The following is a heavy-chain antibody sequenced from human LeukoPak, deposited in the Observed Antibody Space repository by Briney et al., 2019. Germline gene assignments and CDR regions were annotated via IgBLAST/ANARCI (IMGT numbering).Heavy chain of an antibody. CDR3: ARDFRYCTSTSCYRSYYYYGMDV. Sequence: ASVKVSCKASGYTFTGYFMHWARQAPGQGLEWMGWINPNSGGTNYAQKFQGWVTMTRDTSISTAYMELSRLRSDDTAVYYCARDFRYCTSTSCYRSYYYYGMDVWGQGTTVTVSS. D-gene: IGHD2-2*01. CDR1: GYTFTGYF. J-gene: IGHJ6*02. V-gene: IGHV1-2*04. CDR2: INPNSGGT.